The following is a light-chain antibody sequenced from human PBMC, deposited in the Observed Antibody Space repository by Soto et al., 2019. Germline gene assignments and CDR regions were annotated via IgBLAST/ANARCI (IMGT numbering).Light chain of an antibody. Sequence: QSALTQPASVSGSPGQSITISCTGTGSDVGGYNYVSWYQQHPGKAPKVMIYDVSNRPSGVANRFSGSKSGNTASLTISGLQAEDDADYYCSSYTGASTPLVFGGGTKLTVL. CDR1: GSDVGGYNY. J-gene: IGLJ2*01. CDR3: SSYTGASTPLV. CDR2: DVS. V-gene: IGLV2-14*01.